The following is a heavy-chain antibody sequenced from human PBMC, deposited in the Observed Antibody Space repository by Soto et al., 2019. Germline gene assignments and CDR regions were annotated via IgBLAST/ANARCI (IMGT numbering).Heavy chain of an antibody. Sequence: PGGSLRLSCAASGFTFSSYGMHWVRQAPGKGLEWVAVIWYDGSNKYYADSVKGRFTISRDNSKNTLYLQMNSLRAEDTAVYYCARGVIAAAGPLPGMDVWGQGTTVTVSS. CDR1: GFTFSSYG. CDR3: ARGVIAAAGPLPGMDV. D-gene: IGHD6-13*01. J-gene: IGHJ6*02. V-gene: IGHV3-33*01. CDR2: IWYDGSNK.